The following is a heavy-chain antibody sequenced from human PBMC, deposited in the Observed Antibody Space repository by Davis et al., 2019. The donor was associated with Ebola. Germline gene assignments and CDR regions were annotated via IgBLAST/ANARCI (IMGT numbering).Heavy chain of an antibody. D-gene: IGHD4-23*01. V-gene: IGHV4-61*08. J-gene: IGHJ4*02. Sequence: PSETLSLTCTVSGGSISSGDYYWSWIRQPPGKGLEWIGEINHSGSTNYNPSLKSRVTISVDTSKNRFSLKLSSVTAADTAVYYCARVVVVTPGGDYWGQGTLVTVSS. CDR1: GGSISSGDYY. CDR3: ARVVVVTPGGDY. CDR2: INHSGST.